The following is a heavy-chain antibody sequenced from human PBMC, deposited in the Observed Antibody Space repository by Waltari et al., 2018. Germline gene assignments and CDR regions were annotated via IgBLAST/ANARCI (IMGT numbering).Heavy chain of an antibody. CDR3: AKLDDSSPPPFDY. Sequence: QEQLVESGGGVVQPGGSLRLSCAASGFTFSSYGMHWVRQAPGKGLEWVAFIRYDGSNKYYADSVKGRFTISRDNSKNTLYLQMNSLRAEDTAVYYCAKLDDSSPPPFDYWGQGTLVTVSS. J-gene: IGHJ4*02. D-gene: IGHD3-22*01. CDR2: IRYDGSNK. CDR1: GFTFSSYG. V-gene: IGHV3-30*02.